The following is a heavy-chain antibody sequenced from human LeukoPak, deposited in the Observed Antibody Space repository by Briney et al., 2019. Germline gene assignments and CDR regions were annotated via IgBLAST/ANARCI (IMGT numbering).Heavy chain of an antibody. D-gene: IGHD3-10*01. CDR3: ARSLWFGELPQNYYYYYGMDV. J-gene: IGHJ6*01. CDR2: ISSSSSTI. Sequence: GGSLRLSCAASGFTFSSYSMNWVRQAPGKGLEWVSYISSSSSTIYYADSVKGRFTISRDNAKNSLYLQMNSLRAEDTAVYYCARSLWFGELPQNYYYYYGMDVWGQGTTVTVSS. CDR1: GFTFSSYS. V-gene: IGHV3-48*04.